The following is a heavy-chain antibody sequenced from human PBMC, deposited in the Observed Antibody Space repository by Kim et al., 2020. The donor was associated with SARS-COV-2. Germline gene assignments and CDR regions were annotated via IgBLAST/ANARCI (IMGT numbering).Heavy chain of an antibody. J-gene: IGHJ3*02. CDR1: GYTFTSYA. D-gene: IGHD3-3*01. CDR3: ARDDYYDFWSGYLSATLCPGSFDI. V-gene: IGHV1-3*01. CDR2: INAGNGNT. Sequence: ASVKVSCKASGYTFTSYAMHWVRQAPGQRLEWMGWINAGNGNTKYSQKFQGRVTITRDTSASTAYMELSSLRSEDTAVYYCARDDYYDFWSGYLSATLCPGSFDIWGQGTMVTVSS.